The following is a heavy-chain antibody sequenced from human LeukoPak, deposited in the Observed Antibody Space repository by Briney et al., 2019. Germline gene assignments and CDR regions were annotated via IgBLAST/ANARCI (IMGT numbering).Heavy chain of an antibody. D-gene: IGHD1-26*01. CDR1: GGSISSGSYY. CDR2: IYTSGST. CDR3: AGDEDNGSYYSSSWFDP. J-gene: IGHJ5*02. Sequence: SETLSPTCTVSGGSISSGSYYWSWIRQPAGKGLEWIGRIYTSGSTNYNPSLKGRVTISVDTSKNQFSLKLSSVTAADTAVYYCAGDEDNGSYYSSSWFDPWGQGTLVTVSS. V-gene: IGHV4-61*02.